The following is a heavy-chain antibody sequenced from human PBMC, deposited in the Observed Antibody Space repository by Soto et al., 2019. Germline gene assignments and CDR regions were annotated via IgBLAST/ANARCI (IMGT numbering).Heavy chain of an antibody. Sequence: EVQLVESGGGLVQPGGSLRLSCAASGFTFSSYDMHWVRQATGKGLEWVSAIGTAGDTYYPGSVKGRFTISRENAKNSLYLQMNSLRAGDTAVYYCARGRRYSSGWYWEYYFDYWGQGTLVTVSS. V-gene: IGHV3-13*01. CDR1: GFTFSSYD. D-gene: IGHD6-19*01. CDR2: IGTAGDT. CDR3: ARGRRYSSGWYWEYYFDY. J-gene: IGHJ4*02.